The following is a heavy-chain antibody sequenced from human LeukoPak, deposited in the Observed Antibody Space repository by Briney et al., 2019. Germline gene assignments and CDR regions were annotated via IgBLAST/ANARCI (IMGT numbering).Heavy chain of an antibody. D-gene: IGHD5-18*01. Sequence: PSETLSLTCTVSGGSISSSSYYWGWIRQPPGKGLEWIGSIYYSGSTYYNPSLKSRVTISVDTSKNQFSLKLSSVTAADTAVYYWATITAMGYYYYYYMDVWGKGTTVTVSS. V-gene: IGHV4-39*07. J-gene: IGHJ6*03. CDR2: IYYSGST. CDR1: GGSISSSSYY. CDR3: ATITAMGYYYYYYMDV.